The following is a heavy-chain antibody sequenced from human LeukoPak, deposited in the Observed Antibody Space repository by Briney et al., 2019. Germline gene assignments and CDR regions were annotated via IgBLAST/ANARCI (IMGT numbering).Heavy chain of an antibody. D-gene: IGHD3-16*01. V-gene: IGHV5-51*01. CDR2: IYHGDSDT. Sequence: GESLMISCLGSEYRFITYRLGWVGQMPGKCLDWMGIIYHGDSDTRYSPSVQGQLTISADKSISTAYLQWSSLKASDTAMYYFANGLKPYYIDYWGQGTLVTVSS. CDR3: ANGLKPYYIDY. J-gene: IGHJ4*02. CDR1: EYRFITYR.